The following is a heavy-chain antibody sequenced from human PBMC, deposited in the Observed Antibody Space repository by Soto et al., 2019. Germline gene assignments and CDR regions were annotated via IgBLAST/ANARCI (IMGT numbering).Heavy chain of an antibody. CDR1: GYTFTSYG. V-gene: IGHV1-18*01. CDR3: ARDEAARTFDP. J-gene: IGHJ5*02. Sequence: QVQLVQSGAEVKKPGASVKVSCKASGYTFTSYGISWVRQAPGQGLEWMGWISPYNGNTNYAQKLQGRVTMTTDTSTGTAYMELRCLRSDDTAVYYWARDEAARTFDPWGQGILVTVSS. CDR2: ISPYNGNT. D-gene: IGHD6-13*01.